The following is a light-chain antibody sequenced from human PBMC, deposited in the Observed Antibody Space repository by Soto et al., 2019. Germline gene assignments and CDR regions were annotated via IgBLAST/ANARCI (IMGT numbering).Light chain of an antibody. CDR3: AVWDQSLTGWV. J-gene: IGLJ3*02. CDR1: SSNIGSHF. Sequence: QLVLTQPPSASGTPGQSLTISCSRSSSNIGSHFVYWYQHLPGTAPKLLIFRDGQRPSGVPARFFGSKSGTSASLAISGLRSEDEADYYCAVWDQSLTGWVFGGGTKLTVL. CDR2: RDG. V-gene: IGLV1-47*01.